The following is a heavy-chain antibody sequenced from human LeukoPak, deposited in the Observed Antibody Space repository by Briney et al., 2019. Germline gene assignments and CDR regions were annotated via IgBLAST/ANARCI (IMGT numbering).Heavy chain of an antibody. CDR2: ISWNSGNI. J-gene: IGHJ4*02. CDR3: AKGALYDSSGYFDY. D-gene: IGHD3-22*01. CDR1: GFTFDDYA. V-gene: IGHV3-9*01. Sequence: GRSLRLSCAASGFTFDDYAMHWVRQAPGKGLEWVSSISWNSGNIGYADSVKGRFTISRDNAKNSLYLEMNSLRTEDTALYYCAKGALYDSSGYFDYWGQGSLVTVSS.